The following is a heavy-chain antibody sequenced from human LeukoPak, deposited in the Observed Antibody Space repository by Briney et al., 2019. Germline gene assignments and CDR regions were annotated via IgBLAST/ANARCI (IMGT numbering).Heavy chain of an antibody. CDR3: ARLRNYCDY. J-gene: IGHJ4*02. Sequence: PSETLSLTCTVSGGSISDYYWSWIRQPPGKGLEWIGYIYYSGSTNYNPSLKSRVTISVDTFKNQFSLNLRSVTAADTAVYYCARLRNYCDYWGQGTLVTVSS. V-gene: IGHV4-59*01. CDR2: IYYSGST. CDR1: GGSISDYY.